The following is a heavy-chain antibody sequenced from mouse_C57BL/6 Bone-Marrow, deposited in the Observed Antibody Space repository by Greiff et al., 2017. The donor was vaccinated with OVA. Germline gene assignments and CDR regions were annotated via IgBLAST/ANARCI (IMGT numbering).Heavy chain of an antibody. CDR3: TTNYCSSYGAY. Sequence: EVQLQQSGAELVRPGASVKLSCTASGFNIKDDYMHWVKQRPEQGLEWIGWIDPENGDTEYASKFQGKATITADTSSNPAYLQLSSLTSEDTAVYYCTTNYCSSYGAYWGQGTLVTVSA. CDR2: IDPENGDT. D-gene: IGHD1-1*01. J-gene: IGHJ3*01. CDR1: GFNIKDDY. V-gene: IGHV14-4*01.